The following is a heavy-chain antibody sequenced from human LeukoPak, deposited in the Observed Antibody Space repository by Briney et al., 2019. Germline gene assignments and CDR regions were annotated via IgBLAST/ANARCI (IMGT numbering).Heavy chain of an antibody. D-gene: IGHD1-20*01. CDR2: ISSSNSFI. Sequence: GGSLRLSCAASRFIFSSYHMHWVRQPPGKGLERVSSISSSNSFIYYADSMKGRFTISRDNAKNSLYLQMNSLRAEDTAVYYCARGTNWSPLDFDYWGQGTLVTVSS. J-gene: IGHJ4*02. CDR3: ARGTNWSPLDFDY. CDR1: RFIFSSYH. V-gene: IGHV3-21*01.